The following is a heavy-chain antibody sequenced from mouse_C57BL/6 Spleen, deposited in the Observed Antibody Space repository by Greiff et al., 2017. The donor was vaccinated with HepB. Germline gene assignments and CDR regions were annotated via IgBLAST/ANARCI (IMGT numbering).Heavy chain of an antibody. J-gene: IGHJ2*01. CDR1: GFSLTSYG. D-gene: IGHD1-1*01. CDR3: AKSFITTVVADYFDY. V-gene: IGHV2-5*01. Sequence: VQLQQSGPGLVQPSQSLSITCTVSGFSLTSYGVHWVRQSPGKGLEWLGVIWRGGSTDYNAAFMSRLSITKDNSKSQVFFKMNSLQADDTAIYYCAKSFITTVVADYFDYWGQGTTLTVSS. CDR2: IWRGGST.